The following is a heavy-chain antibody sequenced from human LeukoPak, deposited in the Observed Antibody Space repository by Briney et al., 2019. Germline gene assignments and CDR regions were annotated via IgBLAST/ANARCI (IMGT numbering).Heavy chain of an antibody. CDR2: INHSGDT. D-gene: IGHD4-23*01. CDR1: GGSISGYY. V-gene: IGHV4-34*01. J-gene: IGHJ3*02. Sequence: SETLSLTCAVYGGSISGYYWSWIRQPPGKGLEWIGDINHSGDTTYNPSLKSRVTISVLTSKNRFSLKLSSVTAADTAVYYCATLTGGDDAFDIWGQGTMVTVSS. CDR3: ATLTGGDDAFDI.